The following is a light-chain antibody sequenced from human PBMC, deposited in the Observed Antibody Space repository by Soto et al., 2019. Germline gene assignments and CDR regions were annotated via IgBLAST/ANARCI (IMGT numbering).Light chain of an antibody. V-gene: IGKV3-11*01. Sequence: DTVLTQSPDTLSLSPGERATLSCKASQSISDYLAWYQQKPGQAPRLLIYDASNRATGIPARFSGSGSGTDFTLTISSLEPEDFATYYCQQNYSPPPITFGQGTRLEIK. CDR3: QQNYSPPPIT. CDR2: DAS. CDR1: QSISDY. J-gene: IGKJ5*01.